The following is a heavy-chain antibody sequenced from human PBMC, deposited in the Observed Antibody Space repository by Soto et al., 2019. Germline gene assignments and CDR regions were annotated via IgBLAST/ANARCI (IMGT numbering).Heavy chain of an antibody. CDR3: AREAPLEWERHFDQ. V-gene: IGHV4-59*01. CDR1: GGSINDYY. CDR2: ISYSGHT. D-gene: IGHD1-26*01. Sequence: SETLSLTCTVSGGSINDYYWSWVRQPPGKGLEWIGYISYSGHTNYNPSLRSRVTMSVDTSKDQFSLKLRYVTAADTAMYYCAREAPLEWERHFDQWGQGALVTVSS. J-gene: IGHJ4*02.